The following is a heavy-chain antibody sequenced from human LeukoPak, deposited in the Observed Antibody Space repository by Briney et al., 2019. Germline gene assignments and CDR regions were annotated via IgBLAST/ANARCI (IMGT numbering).Heavy chain of an antibody. V-gene: IGHV3-21*01. CDR1: GFTFSSYS. CDR3: ARDSRWFGELLGVDY. CDR2: ISSSSSYI. Sequence: GGSLRLSCAASGFTFSSYSMNWVRQAPGKGLEWVSSISSSSSYIYYADSVKGRFTISRDNSKNTLFLQMNSLRAEDTAVYYCARDSRWFGELLGVDYWGQGTLVTVSS. J-gene: IGHJ4*02. D-gene: IGHD3-10*01.